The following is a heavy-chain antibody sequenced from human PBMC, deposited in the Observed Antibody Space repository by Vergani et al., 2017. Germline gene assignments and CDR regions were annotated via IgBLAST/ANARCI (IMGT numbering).Heavy chain of an antibody. CDR1: GFTFSSYS. CDR2: ISSSSSTI. J-gene: IGHJ4*02. V-gene: IGHV3-48*04. Sequence: EVQLVESGGGLVQPGGSLRLSCAASGFTFSSYSMNWVRQAPGKGLEWVSYISSSSSTIYYADSVKGRFTISRDNAKNSLYLQRNSLIAEDTAVYYCATFEHDTVTTASNFDYWGQGTLVTVSS. D-gene: IGHD4-17*01. CDR3: ATFEHDTVTTASNFDY.